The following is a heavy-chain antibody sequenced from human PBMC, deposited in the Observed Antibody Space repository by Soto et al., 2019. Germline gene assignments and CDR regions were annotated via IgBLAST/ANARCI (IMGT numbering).Heavy chain of an antibody. CDR1: GYSFSSYW. V-gene: IGHV5-51*01. CDR2: IYPGDSDT. J-gene: IGHJ5*02. Sequence: GESLKISCNGSGYSFSSYWIGWVRQMPGKGLEWMGIIYPGDSDTRYSPSFQGQVTISADKSINTAYLQWSSLKASDTAMYYCARHGSIGARQNWFDPWGQGTLVTVSS. D-gene: IGHD6-6*01. CDR3: ARHGSIGARQNWFDP.